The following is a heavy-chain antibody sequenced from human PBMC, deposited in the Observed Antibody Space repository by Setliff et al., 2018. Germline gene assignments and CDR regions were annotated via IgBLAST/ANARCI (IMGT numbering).Heavy chain of an antibody. Sequence: SETLSLTCTVSGGSISSSSYYWGWIRQPPGKGLEWIGSIYYSGSTYYNPSLKSRVTISVDTSNNQFSLKLSSVTAADPAVYYCARAGNYYYYMDVWGKGTTVTVSS. V-gene: IGHV4-39*01. CDR2: IYYSGST. D-gene: IGHD3-10*01. J-gene: IGHJ6*03. CDR1: GGSISSSSYY. CDR3: ARAGNYYYYMDV.